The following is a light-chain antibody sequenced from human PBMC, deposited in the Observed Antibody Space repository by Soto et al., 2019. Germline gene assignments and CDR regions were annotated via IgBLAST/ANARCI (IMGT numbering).Light chain of an antibody. V-gene: IGLV2-8*01. CDR1: SSDVGGYNY. CDR3: SSYAGSSNV. J-gene: IGLJ1*01. Sequence: QSVLTQPPSASESPGQSVAISCTGTSSDVGGYNYVSWYQQHPGKAPKLMIYEVNKRPSGVPDRFSGSKSGNTASLTVSGLQAEDGADYYCSSYAGSSNVFGTGTKVTVL. CDR2: EVN.